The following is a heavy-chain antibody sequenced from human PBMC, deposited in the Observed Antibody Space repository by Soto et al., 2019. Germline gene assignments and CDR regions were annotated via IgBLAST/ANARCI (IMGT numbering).Heavy chain of an antibody. Sequence: QMQLVQSGAEVKRPGASVRVSCKSSGYTFTSFYIHCVRQAPEQGLVWMGIINPSGGIKNFAQRFQGRITMTRDMTKNTHYMELSSLKSHDTAVYYCSSSPAFSSSWYGIPPDPSHGMDVWGQGPTVNVS. CDR2: INPSGGIK. D-gene: IGHD6-13*01. V-gene: IGHV1-46*01. J-gene: IGHJ6*02. CDR1: GYTFTSFY. CDR3: SSSPAFSSSWYGIPPDPSHGMDV.